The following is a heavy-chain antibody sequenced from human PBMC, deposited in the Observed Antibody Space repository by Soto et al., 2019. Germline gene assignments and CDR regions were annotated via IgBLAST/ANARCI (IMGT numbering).Heavy chain of an antibody. J-gene: IGHJ4*02. CDR1: GFTFSIYA. Sequence: QVQLVESGGGVVQSGGSLRLSCAAPGFTFSIYALHWVRQAPGKGLEWVAVMSPNGNNQYYADSVKGRFTISRDTSKSPLYLQMTSLRPDDTAVYYCATGANSYYDTSRYWGQGPLVTVSS. V-gene: IGHV3-30-3*01. CDR3: ATGANSYYDTSRY. D-gene: IGHD3-22*01. CDR2: MSPNGNNQ.